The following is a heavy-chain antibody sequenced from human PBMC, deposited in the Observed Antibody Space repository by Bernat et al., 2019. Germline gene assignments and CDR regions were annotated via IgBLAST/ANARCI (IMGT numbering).Heavy chain of an antibody. CDR1: GFTFSSYW. V-gene: IGHV3-74*01. Sequence: EVQLVESGGGLVQPGGSVRLSCAASGFTFSSYWMHWVRQAPGKGLVWVSRINSDGSSTSYADSVKGRFTISRDNAKNTLYLQMNSLRAEDTAVYYCARSDFSSSWTNYYYYGMDVWGQGTTVTVSS. CDR2: INSDGSST. D-gene: IGHD6-13*01. CDR3: ARSDFSSSWTNYYYYGMDV. J-gene: IGHJ6*02.